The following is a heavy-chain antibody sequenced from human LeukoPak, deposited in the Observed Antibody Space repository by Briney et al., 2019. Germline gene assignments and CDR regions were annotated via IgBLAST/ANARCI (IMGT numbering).Heavy chain of an antibody. CDR3: TRVGYIDEGIDY. CDR2: IKEDGTET. Sequence: GGSLRLSCAASGFMFSSNWMSWVRLAPGKGLEWVANIKEDGTETYYVDSVKGRFTISRDNAKNSLYLQMNSLRAEDTAIYYCTRVGYIDEGIDYWGQGTLVTVSS. J-gene: IGHJ4*02. V-gene: IGHV3-7*04. D-gene: IGHD5-24*01. CDR1: GFMFSSNW.